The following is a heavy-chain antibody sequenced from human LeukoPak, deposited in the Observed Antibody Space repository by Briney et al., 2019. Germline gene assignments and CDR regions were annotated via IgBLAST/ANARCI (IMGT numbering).Heavy chain of an antibody. V-gene: IGHV3-30*03. Sequence: GGSLRLSCAASGFTFSSYGMHWVRQAPGKGLEWVAVISYDGSNKYYADSVKGRFTISRDNSKNTLYLQMNSLRAGDTAVYYCARSAYCGGDCYDYWGQGTLVTVSS. D-gene: IGHD2-21*01. CDR3: ARSAYCGGDCYDY. J-gene: IGHJ4*02. CDR1: GFTFSSYG. CDR2: ISYDGSNK.